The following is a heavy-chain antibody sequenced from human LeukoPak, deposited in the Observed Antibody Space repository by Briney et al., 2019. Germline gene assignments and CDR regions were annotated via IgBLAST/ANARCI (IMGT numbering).Heavy chain of an antibody. CDR3: ARRKRGYSGYDSIDY. Sequence: SETLSLTCSVSGDSTSSRIYYWGWVRQPPGEGLEWIGSIYSSGGTFYNPSLNSRVTISVDTSKNQFSLKLSFVTAADRAVYYCARRKRGYSGYDSIDYWGQGTLVTVSS. J-gene: IGHJ4*02. CDR2: IYSSGGT. D-gene: IGHD5-12*01. CDR1: GDSTSSRIYY. V-gene: IGHV4-39*07.